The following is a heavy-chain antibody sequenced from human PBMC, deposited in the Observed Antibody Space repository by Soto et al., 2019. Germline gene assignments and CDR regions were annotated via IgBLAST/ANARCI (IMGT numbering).Heavy chain of an antibody. CDR3: AIRGSEVTTGGGAFDI. V-gene: IGHV3-21*01. Sequence: EVQLVESGGGLVKPGGSLRLSCEASGFTFINYNMNWVRQAPGKGLEWVSYISLISTYISYADSVKGRFTISRDNAKNSLYLQMDSLRAEDTAVNYCAIRGSEVTTGGGAFDIWGQGTMVIVSS. CDR1: GFTFINYN. CDR2: ISLISTYI. J-gene: IGHJ3*02. D-gene: IGHD4-17*01.